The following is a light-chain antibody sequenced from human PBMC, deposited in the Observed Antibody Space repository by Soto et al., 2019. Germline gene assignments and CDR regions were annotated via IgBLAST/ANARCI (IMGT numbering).Light chain of an antibody. CDR1: SSDVGGYNY. Sequence: QSALTQPASVSGSPGQSITISCTGTSSDVGGYNYVSWYQHHPGKAPKLMIYDVANRPSGVSNRFSGSKSGNTASLTISGLQAEHEADYTSSSTYVFGTGTKLTVL. V-gene: IGLV2-14*03. CDR2: DVA. CDR3: SSTYV. J-gene: IGLJ1*01.